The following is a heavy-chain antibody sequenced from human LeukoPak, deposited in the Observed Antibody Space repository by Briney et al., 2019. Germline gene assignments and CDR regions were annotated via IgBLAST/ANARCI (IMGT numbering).Heavy chain of an antibody. Sequence: SVKVSCKASGGTFSSYAISWVRQAPGQGLKWMGGIIPIFGTANYAQKFQGRVTITADESTSTAYMELSSLRSEDTAVYYCARVGFLEWLFFDYWGQGTLVTVSS. V-gene: IGHV1-69*13. CDR1: GGTFSSYA. CDR2: IIPIFGTA. D-gene: IGHD3-3*02. CDR3: ARVGFLEWLFFDY. J-gene: IGHJ4*02.